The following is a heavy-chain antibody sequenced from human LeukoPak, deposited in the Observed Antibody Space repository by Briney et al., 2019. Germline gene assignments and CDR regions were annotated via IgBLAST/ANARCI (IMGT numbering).Heavy chain of an antibody. Sequence: SETLSLTCTVSGGSISSSSYYWGWIRQPPGKGLEWIGSIYYSGSTYYNPSLKSRVTISVDTSKNQFSLKLSSVTAADTAVYYCARAFGSSAWNWFDPWGQGTLVTVSS. J-gene: IGHJ5*02. CDR2: IYYSGST. CDR3: ARAFGSSAWNWFDP. V-gene: IGHV4-39*07. CDR1: GGSISSSSYY. D-gene: IGHD6-6*01.